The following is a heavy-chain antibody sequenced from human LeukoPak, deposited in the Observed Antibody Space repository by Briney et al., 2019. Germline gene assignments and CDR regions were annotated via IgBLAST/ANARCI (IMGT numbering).Heavy chain of an antibody. Sequence: PGGTLRLSCGASGFTFSKHGMNWVRQAPGKGLEWLSGVSPPGGGTYYADSVKGRFTISRDDSKNTLSLQMNSLRVEDTAVYYCAKDWDSSGYYYDYWGQGTLVTVSS. D-gene: IGHD3-22*01. CDR1: GFTFSKHG. V-gene: IGHV3-23*01. CDR2: VSPPGGGT. CDR3: AKDWDSSGYYYDY. J-gene: IGHJ4*02.